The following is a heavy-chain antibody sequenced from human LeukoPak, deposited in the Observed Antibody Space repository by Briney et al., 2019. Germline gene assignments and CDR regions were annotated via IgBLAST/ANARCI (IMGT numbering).Heavy chain of an antibody. Sequence: GGSLRLSCAASGFTFSSYAMHWVRQAPGKGLEWVAVISYDGSNKYYADSVKGRFTISRDNAKNSLYLQMNSLRAEDTAVYYCALGAMVRGAIDYWGQGTLVTVSS. V-gene: IGHV3-30*04. CDR2: ISYDGSNK. CDR1: GFTFSSYA. J-gene: IGHJ4*02. D-gene: IGHD3-10*01. CDR3: ALGAMVRGAIDY.